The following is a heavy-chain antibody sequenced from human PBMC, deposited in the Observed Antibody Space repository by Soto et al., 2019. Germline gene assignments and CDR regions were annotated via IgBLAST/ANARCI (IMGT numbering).Heavy chain of an antibody. CDR2: ISAYNGNT. Sequence: VSVEVSSKACGYRFTSYGSSWLRQAPGKGLEWMGWISAYNGNTNYAQKLQGRVTMTTDTSTSTAYMELRSLRSDDTAVYYCARGPGYSSGWYRQSSRRPFDHWGQGTLVTVSS. V-gene: IGHV1-18*01. J-gene: IGHJ4*02. D-gene: IGHD6-19*01. CDR3: ARGPGYSSGWYRQSSRRPFDH. CDR1: GYRFTSYG.